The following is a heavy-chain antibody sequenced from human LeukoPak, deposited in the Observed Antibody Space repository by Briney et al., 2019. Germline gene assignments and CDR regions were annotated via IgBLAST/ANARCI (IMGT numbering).Heavy chain of an antibody. CDR2: IWYDGSNK. J-gene: IGHJ3*02. V-gene: IGHV3-33*01. CDR3: ARDSVVTTKHDAFDI. CDR1: GFTFSSYG. D-gene: IGHD5-12*01. Sequence: GGSLRLSCAASGFTFSSYGMHWVRQAPGKGLEWVAVIWYDGSNKYYADSVKGGFTISRDNSKNPLYLQMNSLRAEDTAVYYCARDSVVTTKHDAFDIWGQGTMVTVSS.